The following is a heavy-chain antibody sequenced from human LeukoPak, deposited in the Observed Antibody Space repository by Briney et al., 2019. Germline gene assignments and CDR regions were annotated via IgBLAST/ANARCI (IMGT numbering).Heavy chain of an antibody. J-gene: IGHJ6*02. CDR2: ISAYNGNT. V-gene: IGHV1-18*01. D-gene: IGHD3-3*01. CDR3: ARDRQILEWLLDYYYGMDV. Sequence: ASVTVSCKASGYTFTSYGISWVRQAPGQGLEWMGWISAYNGNTNYAQKLQGRVTMTTDTSTSTAYMELRSLRSDDTAVYYCARDRQILEWLLDYYYGMDVWGQGTTVTVSS. CDR1: GYTFTSYG.